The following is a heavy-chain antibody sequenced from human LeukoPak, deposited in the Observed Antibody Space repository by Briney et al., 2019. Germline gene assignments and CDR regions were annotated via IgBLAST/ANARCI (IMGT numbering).Heavy chain of an antibody. CDR3: ARPRRAAAGPRYYYYYGMDV. J-gene: IGHJ6*02. CDR2: ISGYNGNT. V-gene: IGHV1-18*01. CDR1: GYIFTSYG. Sequence: ASVKVSCKASGYIFTSYGISWVRQAPGQGLEWMGWISGYNGNTKYAQKFQGRVTMTTDTSTGTAYMELRSLRSDDTAVYYCARPRRAAAGPRYYYYYGMDVWGQGTTVTVPS. D-gene: IGHD6-13*01.